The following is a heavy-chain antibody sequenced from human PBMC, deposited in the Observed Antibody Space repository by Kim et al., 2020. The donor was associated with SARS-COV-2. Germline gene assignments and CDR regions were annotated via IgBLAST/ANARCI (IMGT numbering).Heavy chain of an antibody. CDR1: GFTFSSYS. D-gene: IGHD6-6*01. Sequence: GGSLRLSCAASGFTFSSYSMNWVRQAPGKGLEWVSYISSSSTIYYADSVKGRFTISRDNAKNSLYLQMNSLRDEDTAVYYCARAPYGRIAALWFDPWGQGTLVTVSS. CDR3: ARAPYGRIAALWFDP. V-gene: IGHV3-48*02. CDR2: ISSSSTI. J-gene: IGHJ5*02.